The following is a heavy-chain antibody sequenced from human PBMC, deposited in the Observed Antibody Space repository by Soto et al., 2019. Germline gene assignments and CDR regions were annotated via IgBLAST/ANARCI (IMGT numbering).Heavy chain of an antibody. CDR1: GFSLTSDVA. J-gene: IGHJ4*02. CDR2: IYWDGDK. D-gene: IGHD3-16*01. Sequence: ESGPTLVNPTQTLTLTCTFSGFSLTSDVAVGWIRQPPGKALEWLALIYWDGDKRYSPSLKSRLTITEDTSRNQVVLMMTNMDPMDAGTYFCAHHRRGRGSIYWGQGALVTVSS. CDR3: AHHRRGRGSIY. V-gene: IGHV2-5*02.